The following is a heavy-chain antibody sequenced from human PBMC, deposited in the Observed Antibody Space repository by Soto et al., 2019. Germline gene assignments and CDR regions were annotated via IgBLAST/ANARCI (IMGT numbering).Heavy chain of an antibody. J-gene: IGHJ6*02. D-gene: IGHD6-19*01. CDR1: GLIFSDYH. V-gene: IGHV3-72*01. Sequence: EVPLVESGGGLVQPGGSLRLSSAASGLIFSDYHMDWVRQAPGKGLEWVGRIRRKANSYTTDYAASVKGRFTISRDDSKNSLYLQMKSMKTEDTAVYYCAMLGGWSGGSNDMDVWGQGTTVTVSS. CDR2: IRRKANSYTT. CDR3: AMLGGWSGGSNDMDV.